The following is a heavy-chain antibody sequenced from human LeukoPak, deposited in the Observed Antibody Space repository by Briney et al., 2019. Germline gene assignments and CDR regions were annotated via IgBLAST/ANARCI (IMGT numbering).Heavy chain of an antibody. V-gene: IGHV3-23*01. Sequence: PGGSLRLSCAASGFTFSSYAMSGGRQAPGKGLECGSAISGSGGSTYYAHSVKGRFTISRDNSKNTLYLQMNSLRAEDTAVYYCAKDLVAAADQGWFDPWGQGTLVTVSS. CDR2: ISGSGGST. CDR1: GFTFSSYA. D-gene: IGHD6-13*01. J-gene: IGHJ5*02. CDR3: AKDLVAAADQGWFDP.